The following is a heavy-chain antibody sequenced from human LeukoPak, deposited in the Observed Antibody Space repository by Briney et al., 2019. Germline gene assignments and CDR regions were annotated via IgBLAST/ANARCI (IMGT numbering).Heavy chain of an antibody. V-gene: IGHV4-59*08. D-gene: IGHD5-18*01. J-gene: IGHJ4*02. CDR1: GGSISSYY. CDR3: ARRGYSYSRGAVFDY. Sequence: SETLSLTCTVSGGSISSYYWSWIRQPPGKGLEWIGYIYYSGSTNYNPSLKSRVTISVDTSKNQFSLKLSSVTAADTAVYYCARRGYSYSRGAVFDYWGQGTLVTVSS. CDR2: IYYSGST.